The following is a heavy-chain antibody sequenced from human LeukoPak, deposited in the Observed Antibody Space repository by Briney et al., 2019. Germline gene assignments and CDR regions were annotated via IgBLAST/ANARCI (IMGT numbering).Heavy chain of an antibody. D-gene: IGHD3-22*01. CDR3: ARENYDSSGLTTEGMDV. J-gene: IGHJ6*02. Sequence: SETLSLTCTVSGGSMSSYYWSWIRQPPGKGLEWIGYIFYSGNANYNPSLKSRVTISVDTSKTQFSLKLSSVTAADTAVYYCARENYDSSGLTTEGMDVWGQGTTVTVSS. CDR2: IFYSGNA. CDR1: GGSMSSYY. V-gene: IGHV4-59*01.